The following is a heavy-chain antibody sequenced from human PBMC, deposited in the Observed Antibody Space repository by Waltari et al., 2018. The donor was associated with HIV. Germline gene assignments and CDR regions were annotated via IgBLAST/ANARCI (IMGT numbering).Heavy chain of an antibody. J-gene: IGHJ5*01. V-gene: IGHV3-9*01. CDR3: AKGGSHLTIFEAWFDS. Sequence: EVQLVESGGGLVQPGRSLRLSCAASGFTFVDYPIHWVRQSPGKGLEWVSGISWNSGITDYGDSVKGRFTISRDNAKNSLYLQMNSLTVEDTAFYYCAKGGSHLTIFEAWFDSWGQGTLVTVSS. D-gene: IGHD3-3*01. CDR1: GFTFVDYP. CDR2: ISWNSGIT.